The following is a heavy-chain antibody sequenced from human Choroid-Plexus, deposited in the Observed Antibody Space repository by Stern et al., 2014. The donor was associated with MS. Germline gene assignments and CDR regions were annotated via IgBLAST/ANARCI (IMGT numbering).Heavy chain of an antibody. CDR2: VSNDGSNK. J-gene: IGHJ5*02. V-gene: IGHV3-30*18. D-gene: IGHD2/OR15-2a*01. Sequence: QGQLVQSGGGVVQPGRPLRLSCVASGFTFGSCAMHWVRQAPGKGLEWVGGVSNDGSNKYYADSVKGRFTIPRDNSQNALYMQMSSLRPEDTAVYYCAKDRQYLTYFFDHWGQGSLVTVSS. CDR3: AKDRQYLTYFFDH. CDR1: GFTFGSCA.